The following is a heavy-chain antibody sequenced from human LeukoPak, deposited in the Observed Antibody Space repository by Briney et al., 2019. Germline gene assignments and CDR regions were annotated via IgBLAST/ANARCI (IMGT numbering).Heavy chain of an antibody. V-gene: IGHV4-59*01. D-gene: IGHD3-3*01. CDR3: ARFAHFGVVYGMDV. CDR2: IYYSGST. CDR1: GGSISSYY. J-gene: IGHJ6*02. Sequence: PSETLFLTCTVSGGSISSYYWSWIRQPPGKGLEWIAYIYYSGSTNYNPSLKSRVTISVDTSKNQFSLKLSSVTAADTAVYYCARFAHFGVVYGMDVWGQGTTVTVSS.